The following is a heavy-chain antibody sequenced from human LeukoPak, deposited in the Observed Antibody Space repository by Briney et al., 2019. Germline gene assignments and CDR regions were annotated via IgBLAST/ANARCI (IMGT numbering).Heavy chain of an antibody. V-gene: IGHV4-59*08. Sequence: SETLSLTCTVSGGSISSYYWSWIRQPPGKGLEWIGYIYYSGSTNYNPSLKSRVTISVDTSKNQFSLKLSSVTAADTAVYCCARLTYFDWLSPSYFDYWGQGTLVTVSS. CDR2: IYYSGST. D-gene: IGHD3-9*01. J-gene: IGHJ4*02. CDR3: ARLTYFDWLSPSYFDY. CDR1: GGSISSYY.